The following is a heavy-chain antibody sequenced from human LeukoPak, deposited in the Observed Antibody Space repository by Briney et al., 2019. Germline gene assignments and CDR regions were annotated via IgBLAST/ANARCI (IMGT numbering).Heavy chain of an antibody. D-gene: IGHD5-18*01. J-gene: IGHJ4*02. CDR3: ARRRDTAMVFL. V-gene: IGHV4-34*01. CDR1: GGSFSGYY. CDR2: IYYSGST. Sequence: SETLSLTCAVYGGSFSGYYWSWIRQPPGKGLEWIGSIYYSGSTYYNPSLKSRVTISVDTSKNQFSLKLSSVTAADTAVYYCARRRDTAMVFLWGQGTLVTVSS.